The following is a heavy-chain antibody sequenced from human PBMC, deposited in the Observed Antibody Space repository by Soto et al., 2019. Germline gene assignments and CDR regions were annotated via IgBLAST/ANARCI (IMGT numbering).Heavy chain of an antibody. D-gene: IGHD6-13*01. Sequence: EVQLVESGGGLVQPGGSLRLSCAASGFTFSSYSMNWVCQAPGKGLEWVSYISSSSSTIYYADSVKGRFTISRDNAKNSLYLQMNSLRAEDTAVYYCARDLGSSWYPEYFQHWGQGTLVTVSS. CDR2: ISSSSSTI. V-gene: IGHV3-48*01. J-gene: IGHJ1*01. CDR1: GFTFSSYS. CDR3: ARDLGSSWYPEYFQH.